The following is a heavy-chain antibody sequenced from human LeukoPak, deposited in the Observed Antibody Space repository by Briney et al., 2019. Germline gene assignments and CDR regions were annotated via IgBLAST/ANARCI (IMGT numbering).Heavy chain of an antibody. D-gene: IGHD6-6*01. CDR1: GVSFSGYY. V-gene: IGHV4-34*01. J-gene: IGHJ5*02. CDR2: INHSGST. Sequence: SETLSLTCAVYGVSFSGYYWSWIRQPPGKGLEWIGEINHSGSTNYNPSLKSRVTISIDTSKNQFSLKLSSVTAADTAVYYCARVKSAARRNYNWFDPWGQGTLVTVSS. CDR3: ARVKSAARRNYNWFDP.